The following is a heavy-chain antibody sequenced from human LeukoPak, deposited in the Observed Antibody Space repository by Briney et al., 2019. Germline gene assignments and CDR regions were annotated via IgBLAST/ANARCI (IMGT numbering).Heavy chain of an antibody. CDR3: ARAEYSSSWYGGIGYLDY. V-gene: IGHV7-4-1*02. CDR2: INTNTGNP. J-gene: IGHJ4*02. D-gene: IGHD6-13*01. Sequence: ASVKVSCKASGYTFTSYAMNWVRQAPGQGLEWMGWINTNTGNPTYAQGFTGRFVFSLDTSVSTAYLQISSLRAEDTAVYYCARAEYSSSWYGGIGYLDYWGQGTLVTVSS. CDR1: GYTFTSYA.